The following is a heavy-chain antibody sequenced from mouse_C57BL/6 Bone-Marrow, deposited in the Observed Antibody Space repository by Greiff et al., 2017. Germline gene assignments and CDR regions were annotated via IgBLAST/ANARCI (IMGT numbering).Heavy chain of an antibody. D-gene: IGHD1-1*01. Sequence: VQLQQPGAELVKPGASVKLSCKASGYTFTSYWMQWVKQRPGQGLEWIAEIDPSDSYTNYNQKFKGKATLTVDTSSSTAYMQLSSLTSEDSAVYYCARGPITTVVSDWYFDVWGTGTTVTVSS. J-gene: IGHJ1*03. V-gene: IGHV1-50*01. CDR1: GYTFTSYW. CDR3: ARGPITTVVSDWYFDV. CDR2: IDPSDSYT.